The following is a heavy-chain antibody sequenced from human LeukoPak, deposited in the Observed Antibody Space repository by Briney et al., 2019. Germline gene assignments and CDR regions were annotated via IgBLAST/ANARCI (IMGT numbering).Heavy chain of an antibody. D-gene: IGHD3-22*01. J-gene: IGHJ4*02. CDR3: ARVGSYYDSSGYWDC. V-gene: IGHV1-18*01. CDR2: ISAYNGNT. CDR1: GYTFTSYG. Sequence: ASVKVSCKASGYTFTSYGISWVRQAPGQGLEWMGWISAYNGNTNYAQKLQGRVTMTTDTSTSTAYMELRSLRSDDTAVYYCARVGSYYDSSGYWDCWGQGTLVTVSS.